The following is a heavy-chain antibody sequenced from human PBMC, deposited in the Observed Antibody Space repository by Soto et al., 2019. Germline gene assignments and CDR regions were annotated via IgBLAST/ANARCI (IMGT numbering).Heavy chain of an antibody. V-gene: IGHV1-69*13. Sequence: SVKVSCKASGGTFSTYTMTWVRQAPGQGLEWMGGIIPLFGTANYAQKFQGRVTITADESTSTVYMELSSLRSEDTAVYYCARSQDSSGYWNNCFDPWGQGTPVTVSS. CDR3: ARSQDSSGYWNNCFDP. J-gene: IGHJ5*02. CDR2: IIPLFGTA. CDR1: GGTFSTYT. D-gene: IGHD3-22*01.